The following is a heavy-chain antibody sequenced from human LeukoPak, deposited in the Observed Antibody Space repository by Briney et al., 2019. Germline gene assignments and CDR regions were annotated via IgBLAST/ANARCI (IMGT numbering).Heavy chain of an antibody. CDR2: ISAYNGNT. CDR3: ARDSFVRFPPMVTYYYYYMDV. V-gene: IGHV1-18*01. CDR1: GYTFTSYG. Sequence: ASVKVSCKASGYTFTSYGISWVRQAPGQGLEGMGWISAYNGNTNYAQKLQGRVTMTTDTSTSTAYMELRSLRSDDTAVYYCARDSFVRFPPMVTYYYYYMDVWGKGTTVTVSS. D-gene: IGHD3-10*01. J-gene: IGHJ6*03.